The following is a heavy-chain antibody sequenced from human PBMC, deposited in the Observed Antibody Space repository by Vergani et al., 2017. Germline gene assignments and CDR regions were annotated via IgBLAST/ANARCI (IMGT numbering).Heavy chain of an antibody. Sequence: VQLLESGGGLVQPGGSLRLSCAASGFTFSSYAMSWVRQAPGKGLEWVSAISGSGGSTYYADSVKGRFTISRDNSKNTLYLQMNSLRAEDTAVYYCAKAWYYDFWSGYSPQFDPWGQGTLVTVSS. V-gene: IGHV3-23*01. CDR1: GFTFSSYA. CDR3: AKAWYYDFWSGYSPQFDP. D-gene: IGHD3-3*01. CDR2: ISGSGGST. J-gene: IGHJ5*02.